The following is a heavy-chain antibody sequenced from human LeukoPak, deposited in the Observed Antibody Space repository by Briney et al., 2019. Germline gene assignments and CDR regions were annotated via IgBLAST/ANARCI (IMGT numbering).Heavy chain of an antibody. V-gene: IGHV4-59*01. J-gene: IGHJ3*02. Sequence: SETLSLTCTVSGGSISSYYWSWIRQPPGKGLEWIGYIYYSGSTNYNPSLKSRVTISVNTSKNQFSLKLSSVTAADTAVYYCARYFDWLLSYDAFDIWGQGTMVTVSS. CDR2: IYYSGST. CDR3: ARYFDWLLSYDAFDI. D-gene: IGHD3-9*01. CDR1: GGSISSYY.